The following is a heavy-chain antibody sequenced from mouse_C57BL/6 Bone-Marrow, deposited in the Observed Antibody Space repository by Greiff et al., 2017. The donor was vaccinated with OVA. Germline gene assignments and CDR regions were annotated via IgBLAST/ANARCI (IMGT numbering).Heavy chain of an antibody. CDR3: ARKQLRPYYFDY. Sequence: QVQLQQPGAELVKPGASVKMSCKASGYTFTSYWITWVKQRPGQGLEWIGDIYPGSGSTNYNEKFKSKATLTVDTSSSTAYMQLSSLTSEDSAVYYCARKQLRPYYFDYWGQGTTLTVSS. J-gene: IGHJ2*01. D-gene: IGHD3-2*02. V-gene: IGHV1-55*01. CDR1: GYTFTSYW. CDR2: IYPGSGST.